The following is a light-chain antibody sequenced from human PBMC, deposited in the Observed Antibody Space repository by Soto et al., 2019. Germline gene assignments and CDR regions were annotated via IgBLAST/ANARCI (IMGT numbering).Light chain of an antibody. CDR3: QQYNNWLT. Sequence: EIVMTQSPATLSLSPGERATLSCRASQSVSSNLAWYQQRPGQAPRLLIYGASTRATGIPARFSGSGSGTEFTLTSSSLPSEDFAVYYCQQYNNWLTFGGGTKVEIK. CDR2: GAS. V-gene: IGKV3-15*01. CDR1: QSVSSN. J-gene: IGKJ4*01.